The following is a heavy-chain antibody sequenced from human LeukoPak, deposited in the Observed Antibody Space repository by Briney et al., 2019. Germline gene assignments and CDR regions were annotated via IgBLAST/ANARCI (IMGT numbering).Heavy chain of an antibody. Sequence: GASVKVSCKASGYTFTGYYMHWVRQAPGQGLEWMGWINPSSGGTNYAQKFQGRVTMTRDTSISTAYMELSRLRSDDTAVYYCARDHKRYSIYDYWGQGTLVTVSS. CDR3: ARDHKRYSIYDY. V-gene: IGHV1-2*02. J-gene: IGHJ4*02. D-gene: IGHD6-13*01. CDR2: INPSSGGT. CDR1: GYTFTGYY.